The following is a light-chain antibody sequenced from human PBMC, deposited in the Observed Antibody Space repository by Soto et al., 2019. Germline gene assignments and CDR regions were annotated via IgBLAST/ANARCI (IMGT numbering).Light chain of an antibody. Sequence: EIVLTQSPATLSLSPEERATLSCRASQSVSSYLACDQQKPGQAPRLLIYDASNRATGIPARFSGSGSGTDFTLTISSIEPESVAVYYCQQRSNSPLFTFGPGTNVDIK. J-gene: IGKJ3*01. CDR3: QQRSNSPLFT. CDR1: QSVSSY. V-gene: IGKV3-11*01. CDR2: DAS.